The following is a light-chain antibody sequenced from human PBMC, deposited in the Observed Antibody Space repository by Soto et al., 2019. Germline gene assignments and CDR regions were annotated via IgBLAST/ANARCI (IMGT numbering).Light chain of an antibody. CDR3: PQHNSFPIT. J-gene: IGKJ5*01. CDR1: QSISSW. Sequence: DIQMTQSPSTLSASVGDRVTITCRASQSISSWLAWYQQKPGKAPKLLIYDASTLESGVPSRFSGGGSGTEFPLTISSLQPDDFATYYCPQHNSFPITFGQGTRLAIK. CDR2: DAS. V-gene: IGKV1-5*01.